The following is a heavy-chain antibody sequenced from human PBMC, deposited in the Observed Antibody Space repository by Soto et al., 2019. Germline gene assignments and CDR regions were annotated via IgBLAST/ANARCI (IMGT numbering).Heavy chain of an antibody. CDR3: AHKRDVSRGFKY. V-gene: IGHV2-5*02. J-gene: IGHJ4*02. CDR1: GFSLSINGVA. D-gene: IGHD3-10*01. Sequence: QITLKESGPTLVKPTQTLTLTCTFSGFSLSINGVAVGWIRQPPGQALEWLALIYWDDDQCYNPSLKNRLTITKDTSRNQVVLTMTNMDPVDTATYYCAHKRDVSRGFKYWGQGTLVTVSS. CDR2: IYWDDDQ.